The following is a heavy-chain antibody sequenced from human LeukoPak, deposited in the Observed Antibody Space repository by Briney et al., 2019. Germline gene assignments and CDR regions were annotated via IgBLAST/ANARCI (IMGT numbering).Heavy chain of an antibody. CDR2: TYPGDSDT. CDR1: GYSFTSYW. V-gene: IGHV5-51*01. D-gene: IGHD6-19*01. Sequence: GESLKISCKGSGYSFTSYWIGWVRQMPGKGLEWMGITYPGDSDTRYSPSFQGQVTISADKSISTAYLQWSSLKASDTAMYYCARSPSPYSSGWYDYYYYYMDVWGKGTTVTVSS. J-gene: IGHJ6*03. CDR3: ARSPSPYSSGWYDYYYYYMDV.